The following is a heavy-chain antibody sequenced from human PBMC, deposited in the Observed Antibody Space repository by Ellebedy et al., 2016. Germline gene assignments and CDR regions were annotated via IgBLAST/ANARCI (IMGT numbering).Heavy chain of an antibody. CDR1: GGSISSSNW. CDR3: ARGRRYYGSGSPPNYYYYMDV. Sequence: SETLSLTCAVSGGSISSSNWWSCVRQPPGMGLEWTGEIYHSGSTNYNPSLKSRVTISVGKSKNQFSLKLSSVTAADTAVYYCARGRRYYGSGSPPNYYYYMDVWGKGTTVTVSS. D-gene: IGHD3-10*01. J-gene: IGHJ6*03. CDR2: IYHSGST. V-gene: IGHV4-4*02.